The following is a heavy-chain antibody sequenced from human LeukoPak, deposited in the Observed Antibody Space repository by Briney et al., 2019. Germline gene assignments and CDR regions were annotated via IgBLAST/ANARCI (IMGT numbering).Heavy chain of an antibody. Sequence: ASVKVSCMASGYTFTGYYMHWVRQAPGQGLEWMGRINPNSGGTNYAQKFQGRVTMTRDTSISTAYMELSRLRSDDTAVYYCARDRMYYYDSSGYWNYWGQGTLVTVSS. D-gene: IGHD3-22*01. CDR1: GYTFTGYY. CDR2: INPNSGGT. J-gene: IGHJ4*02. V-gene: IGHV1-2*06. CDR3: ARDRMYYYDSSGYWNY.